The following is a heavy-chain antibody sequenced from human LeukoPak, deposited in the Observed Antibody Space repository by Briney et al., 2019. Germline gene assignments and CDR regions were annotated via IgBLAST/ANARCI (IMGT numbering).Heavy chain of an antibody. CDR1: GFTFSSYG. V-gene: IGHV3-30*03. J-gene: IGHJ4*02. CDR2: ISYDGSNK. Sequence: PGGSLRLSCAASGFTFSSYGMHWVRQAPGKGLEWVAVISYDGSNKNYADSVKGRFTISRDNSKNTLYLQMNSLRAEDTAVYYCARPLGGFDYWGQGTLVTVSS. CDR3: ARPLGGFDY. D-gene: IGHD3-16*01.